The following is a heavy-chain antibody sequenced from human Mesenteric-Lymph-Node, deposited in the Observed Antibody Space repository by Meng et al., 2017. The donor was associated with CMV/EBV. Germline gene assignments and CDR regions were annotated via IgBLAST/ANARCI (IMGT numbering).Heavy chain of an antibody. CDR1: GSTLTNYY. J-gene: IGHJ6*02. D-gene: IGHD2-2*01. CDR3: ASEEVLPVANYGLEV. CDR2: IIPSGDRT. Sequence: ASVKVSCKASGSTLTNYYIHWVRQAPGQGLEWMALIIPSGDRTTYAQKFQGRLTVTRDTATSTVYMELSSLRSEDTAVYYCASEEVLPVANYGLEVWGQGTSVTVSS. V-gene: IGHV1-46*01.